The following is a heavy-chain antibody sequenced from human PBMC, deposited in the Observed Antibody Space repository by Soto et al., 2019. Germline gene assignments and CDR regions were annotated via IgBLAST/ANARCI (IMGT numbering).Heavy chain of an antibody. CDR1: GYTFTSYG. CDR2: ISAYNGNT. V-gene: IGHV1-18*01. Sequence: ASVQVSCKASGYTFTSYGISWVRQAPGQGLEWMGWISAYNGNTNYAQKLQGRVTMTTDTSTSTAYMELRSLRSDDTAVYYCARDSYYGSGSYAFDIWGQGTMVTVSS. D-gene: IGHD3-10*01. CDR3: ARDSYYGSGSYAFDI. J-gene: IGHJ3*02.